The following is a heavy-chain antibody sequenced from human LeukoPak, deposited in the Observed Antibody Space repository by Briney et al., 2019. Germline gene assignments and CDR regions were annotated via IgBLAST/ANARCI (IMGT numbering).Heavy chain of an antibody. CDR2: IYDSGTT. D-gene: IGHD6-19*01. V-gene: IGHV3-53*01. CDR3: AGRRSSGWYAY. CDR1: GFTVSSHY. Sequence: GGSLRLSCATSGFTVSSHYMSWVRQAPGKGQEWVSVIYDSGTTYYADSVKGRFLIFRDTSKNTVDLQMNSLRVEDTAVYYCAGRRSSGWYAYWGQGTLVTVSS. J-gene: IGHJ4*02.